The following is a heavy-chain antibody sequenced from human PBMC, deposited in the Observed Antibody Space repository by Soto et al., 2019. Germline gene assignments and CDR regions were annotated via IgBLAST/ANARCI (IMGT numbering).Heavy chain of an antibody. CDR3: ARDLGQGPEGWLQCGAFDI. Sequence: SQTLSLTCAISGDSVSSNSAAWNWIRQSPSRGLEWLGRTYYRSKWYNDYAVSVKSRITINPDTSKNQFSLQLNSVTPEDTAVYYCARDLGQGPEGWLQCGAFDIWGQGTMVTVSS. CDR2: TYYRSKWYN. CDR1: GDSVSSNSAA. V-gene: IGHV6-1*01. D-gene: IGHD5-12*01. J-gene: IGHJ3*02.